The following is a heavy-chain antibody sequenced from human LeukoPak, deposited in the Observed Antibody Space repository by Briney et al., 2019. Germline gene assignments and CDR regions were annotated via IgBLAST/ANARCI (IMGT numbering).Heavy chain of an antibody. CDR1: GGTFSSYA. Sequence: ASVKVSCKASGGTFSSYAFSWVRQAPGQGLEWMGGIIPIVGTTNYAQMFQGRVTITADESTSTAYMELSSLRSEDTAVYYCARTYGGNLSPGRYYFDYWGQGTLVTVSS. V-gene: IGHV1-69*13. D-gene: IGHD4-23*01. CDR3: ARTYGGNLSPGRYYFDY. CDR2: IIPIVGTT. J-gene: IGHJ4*02.